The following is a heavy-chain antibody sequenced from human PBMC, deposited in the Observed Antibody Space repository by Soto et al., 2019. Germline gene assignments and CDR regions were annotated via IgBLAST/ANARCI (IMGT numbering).Heavy chain of an antibody. CDR3: ARSGARDAFDI. V-gene: IGHV3-30-3*01. CDR1: GFTFSSYA. J-gene: IGHJ3*02. CDR2: ISYDGSNK. D-gene: IGHD1-26*01. Sequence: AGGSLRLSCAASGFTFSSYAMHWVRQAPGKGLEWVAVISYDGSNKYYADSVKGRFTISRDNSKNTLYLQMNSLRAEDTAVYYCARSGARDAFDIWGQGTMVTVSS.